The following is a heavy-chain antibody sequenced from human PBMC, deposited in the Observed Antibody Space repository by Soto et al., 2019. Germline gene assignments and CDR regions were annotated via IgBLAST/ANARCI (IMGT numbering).Heavy chain of an antibody. D-gene: IGHD4-17*01. CDR1: GYTLTAYP. CDR3: ARGRATVTAYAACDI. CDR2: INAGNDNT. V-gene: IGHV1-3*01. J-gene: IGHJ3*02. Sequence: ASVKVSCKASGYTLTAYPMHCVRQAPGQRLEWMGWINAGNDNTKYSQKLQGRVTITRDTSSSTAYMELSSLTSEDTALYYCARGRATVTAYAACDIWGQGTMVTVSS.